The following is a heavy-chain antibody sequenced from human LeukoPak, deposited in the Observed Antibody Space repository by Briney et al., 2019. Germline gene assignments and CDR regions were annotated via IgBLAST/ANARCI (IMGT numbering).Heavy chain of an antibody. V-gene: IGHV5-51*01. D-gene: IGHD2-2*01. CDR2: IYPGDSDT. J-gene: IGHJ6*02. Sequence: GESLKISCKGSGYSFTSYWIGWVRQMPGKGLEWMGIIYPGDSDTRYSPSFQGQVTISADKSISTAYLQWSSLKASDTAMYYCARRGYCSSISCYGRGYYYGMDVWGQGTTVTVSS. CDR3: ARRGYCSSISCYGRGYYYGMDV. CDR1: GYSFTSYW.